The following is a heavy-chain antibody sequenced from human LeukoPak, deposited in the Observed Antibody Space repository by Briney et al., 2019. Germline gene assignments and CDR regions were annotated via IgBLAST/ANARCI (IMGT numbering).Heavy chain of an antibody. V-gene: IGHV1-2*02. CDR1: GYTFTGYY. Sequence: ASVKVSCKASGYTFTGYYMHWVRQAPGQGLEWMGWINPNSGGTNYAQKFQGRVTMTRDTSISTAYMELSRLRSDDTAVYYCAREGCSSTSCYRGVGDYWGQGTLVTVSS. J-gene: IGHJ4*02. D-gene: IGHD2-2*01. CDR3: AREGCSSTSCYRGVGDY. CDR2: INPNSGGT.